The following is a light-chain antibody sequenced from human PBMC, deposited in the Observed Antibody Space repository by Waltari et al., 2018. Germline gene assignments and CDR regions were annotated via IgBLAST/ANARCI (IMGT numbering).Light chain of an antibody. J-gene: IGKJ4*01. Sequence: DIVMTQSPDSLAVSLGERATIKRNSSQSIFYSSNNKNYLAWYQQKPGQPPKLLIYWASTRESGVPDRFSGSGSGTDFTLTISSLQAEDVAVYSCQQYYSNLVTFGGGTKVEIK. CDR3: QQYYSNLVT. CDR1: QSIFYSSNNKNY. V-gene: IGKV4-1*01. CDR2: WAS.